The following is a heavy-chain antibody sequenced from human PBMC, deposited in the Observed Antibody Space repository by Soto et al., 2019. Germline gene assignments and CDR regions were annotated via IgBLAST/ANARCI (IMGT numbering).Heavy chain of an antibody. J-gene: IGHJ6*02. CDR2: IYPGDSDT. CDR1: GYSFTSYW. V-gene: IGHV5-51*01. CDR3: ASSGYSGYDPPYYYYGMDV. D-gene: IGHD5-12*01. Sequence: GESLKISCKGSGYSFTSYWIGWVRQMPGKGLEWMGIIYPGDSDTRYSPSFQGQVTISADKSISTAYLQWSSLKASDTAMYYCASSGYSGYDPPYYYYGMDVWGQGTTVTVSS.